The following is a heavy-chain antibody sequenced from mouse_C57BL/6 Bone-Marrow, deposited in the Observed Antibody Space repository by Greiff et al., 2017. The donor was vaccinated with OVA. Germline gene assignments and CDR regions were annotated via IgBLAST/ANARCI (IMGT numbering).Heavy chain of an antibody. CDR1: GYTFTSYW. D-gene: IGHD1-1*01. V-gene: IGHV1-64*01. J-gene: IGHJ3*01. CDR2: IHPNSGST. CDR3: ARHHYYYGSSYVFAY. Sequence: VQLQQPGAELVKPGASVKLSCKASGYTFTSYWMHWVKQRPGQGLEWIGMIHPNSGSTNYNEKFKSKATLTVDKSSSTAYMQLSSLTSEDSAVYYCARHHYYYGSSYVFAYWGQGTLVTVSA.